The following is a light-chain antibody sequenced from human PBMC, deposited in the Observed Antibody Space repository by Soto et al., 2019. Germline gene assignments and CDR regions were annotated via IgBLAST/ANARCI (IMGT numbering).Light chain of an antibody. CDR1: QSISSW. J-gene: IGKJ1*01. CDR2: DAS. CDR3: QQYNSYLWT. V-gene: IGKV1-5*01. Sequence: DIQMTQSPSTLSASVGDRVTITCRASQSISSWLAWYQQKPGKAPKLLIYDASSLESGVPSRFSGSGSGTEFTLTLSSLQPADFATYYCQQYNSYLWTFGQGTKVEIK.